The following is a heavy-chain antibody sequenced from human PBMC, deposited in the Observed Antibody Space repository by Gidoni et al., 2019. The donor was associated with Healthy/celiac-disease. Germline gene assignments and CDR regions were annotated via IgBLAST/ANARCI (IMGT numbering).Heavy chain of an antibody. CDR2: INHSGRT. J-gene: IGHJ4*02. D-gene: IGHD6-6*01. CDR1: GGSFSGYY. CDR3: ARLPHKGYSSSNY. Sequence: QVQLQQWDAGLLKPSETLSLTCAVYGGSFSGYYWSWIRQPPGKGLEWIGEINHSGRTNYNPSLKSRVTISVDTSKNQFSLKLSSVTAADTAVYYCARLPHKGYSSSNYWGQGTLVTVSS. V-gene: IGHV4-34*01.